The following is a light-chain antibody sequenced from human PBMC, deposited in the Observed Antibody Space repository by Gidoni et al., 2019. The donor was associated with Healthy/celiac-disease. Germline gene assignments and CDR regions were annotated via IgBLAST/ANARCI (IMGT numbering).Light chain of an antibody. CDR1: QSVSSGY. CDR2: GAS. Sequence: EIVLTQSPGTLSLSPGERATLSCRASQSVSSGYLAWYQQKPGQAPRLLIYGASSRATGIPDRFSGSGSGTDFTLTISTLEPEDFAVYYCQQYGRSPRTFGQGTKVEIK. CDR3: QQYGRSPRT. J-gene: IGKJ1*01. V-gene: IGKV3-20*01.